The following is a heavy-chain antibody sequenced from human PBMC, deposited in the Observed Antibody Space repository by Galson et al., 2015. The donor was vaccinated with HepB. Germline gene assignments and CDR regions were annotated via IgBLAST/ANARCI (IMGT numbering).Heavy chain of an antibody. D-gene: IGHD3-3*01. CDR1: GFTFSSYS. CDR2: ISSSSSYI. V-gene: IGHV3-21*01. J-gene: IGHJ6*02. Sequence: SLRLSCAASGFTFSSYSMNWVRQAPGKGLEWVSSISSSSSYIYYADSVKGRFTISRDNAKNSLYLQMNSLRAEDTAVYYCAGHYDFLQISGYYYYYYGMDVWGQGTTVTVSS. CDR3: AGHYDFLQISGYYYYYYGMDV.